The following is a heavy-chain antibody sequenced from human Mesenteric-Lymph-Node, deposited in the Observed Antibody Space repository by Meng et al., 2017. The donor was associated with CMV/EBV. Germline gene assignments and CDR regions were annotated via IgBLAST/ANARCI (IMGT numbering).Heavy chain of an antibody. CDR1: GFIVSSVY. CDR2: IYSDGRT. CDR3: ARGGGYYSIDY. J-gene: IGHJ4*02. V-gene: IGHV3-53*05. Sequence: GESLKISCAASGFIVSSVYMSWVRQAPGKGLEWVSVIYSDGRTYYADSVKGRFTISRDNSKNTLDLQMNSLRAEDTAVYYCARGGGYYSIDYWGQGTLVTVSS. D-gene: IGHD3-22*01.